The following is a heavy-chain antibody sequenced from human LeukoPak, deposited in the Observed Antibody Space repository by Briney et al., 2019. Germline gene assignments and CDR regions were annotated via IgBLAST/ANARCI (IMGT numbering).Heavy chain of an antibody. CDR1: GGTFSSYA. Sequence: GASVKVSCKASGGTFSSYAISWVRQAPGQGLEWMGGIIPIFGTANYAQKFQGRVTITADESTSTAYMELSSLRSEDTAVYYCARAKPPQRLHFDIWGQGTMVTVSS. CDR2: IIPIFGTA. V-gene: IGHV1-69*13. J-gene: IGHJ3*02. D-gene: IGHD6-25*01. CDR3: ARAKPPQRLHFDI.